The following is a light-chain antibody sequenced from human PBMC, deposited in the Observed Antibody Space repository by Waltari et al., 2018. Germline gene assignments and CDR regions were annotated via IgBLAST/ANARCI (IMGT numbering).Light chain of an antibody. J-gene: IGLJ2*01. CDR3: CSYAGP. CDR1: SSAVGGYNY. V-gene: IGLV2-11*01. Sequence: QSALTQPRSVSGSPGQSVAISCTGTSSAVGGYNYVPWYQPPPGQAPKLSIYDVTKRPSGVPDRFSGSKSGNTASLTISGLQADDEADYYCCSYAGPFGGGTKLTVL. CDR2: DVT.